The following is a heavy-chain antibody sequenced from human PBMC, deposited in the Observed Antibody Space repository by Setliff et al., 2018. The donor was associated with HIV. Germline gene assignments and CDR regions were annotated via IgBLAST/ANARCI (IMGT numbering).Heavy chain of an antibody. V-gene: IGHV4-39*02. CDR2: IYYSGTT. CDR1: GGSISRDSFY. CDR3: AGDSGYPSNWCDP. J-gene: IGHJ5*02. Sequence: SETLSLTCTVSGGSISRDSFYWGWFRQPPGEGLEWIGSIYYSGTTYYSPSLETRLTISVETSTNQFSLKLPSVTAADTAMYFCAGDSGYPSNWCDPWGQGILVTVSS. D-gene: IGHD3-22*01.